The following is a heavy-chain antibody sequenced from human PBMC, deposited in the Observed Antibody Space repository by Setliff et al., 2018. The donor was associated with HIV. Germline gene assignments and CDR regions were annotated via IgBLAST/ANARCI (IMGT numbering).Heavy chain of an antibody. CDR1: GYTFSDYY. CDR2: ISPNRGDT. D-gene: IGHD2-15*01. J-gene: IGHJ1*01. CDR3: ARGGGVYCSGGSCYTSVDFQH. V-gene: IGHV1-2*02. Sequence: ASVKVSCKASGYTFSDYYIHGVRQAPGQGLEWMGWISPNRGDTNFAQKFLGRVTMTRNTSIRTAYMELSSLRSEDTAVDYCARGGGVYCSGGSCYTSVDFQHWGQGTLVTVSS.